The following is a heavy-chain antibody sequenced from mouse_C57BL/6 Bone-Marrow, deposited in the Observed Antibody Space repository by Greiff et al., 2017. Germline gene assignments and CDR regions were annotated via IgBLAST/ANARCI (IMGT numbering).Heavy chain of an antibody. CDR3: ARYTTNAMDD. CDR2: IYPGSGST. V-gene: IGHV1-55*01. Sequence: VQLQQPGAELVKPGASVKMSCKASGYTFTSYWITWVKQRPGQGLEWIGDIYPGSGSTNYNEKFKSKATLTVDTSSSTAYMQLSSLTSEDAAVXYCARYTTNAMDDWGQGTSVTVSS. D-gene: IGHD1-1*01. CDR1: GYTFTSYW. J-gene: IGHJ4*01.